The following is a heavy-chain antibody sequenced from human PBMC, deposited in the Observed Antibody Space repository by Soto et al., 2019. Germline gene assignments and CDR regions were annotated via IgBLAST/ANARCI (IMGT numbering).Heavy chain of an antibody. Sequence: HPGGSLRLSCVASGFTFNKYVMHWVRQAKGRGLEWVSAVGSAGDTYYPGSVDGRFTISRENAKNSLYLQMNSLRVGDTAVYFCARANVLATYASAFDGMDVWGQGTTVTVSS. V-gene: IGHV3-13*01. D-gene: IGHD5-12*01. CDR2: VGSAGDT. CDR1: GFTFNKYV. CDR3: ARANVLATYASAFDGMDV. J-gene: IGHJ6*02.